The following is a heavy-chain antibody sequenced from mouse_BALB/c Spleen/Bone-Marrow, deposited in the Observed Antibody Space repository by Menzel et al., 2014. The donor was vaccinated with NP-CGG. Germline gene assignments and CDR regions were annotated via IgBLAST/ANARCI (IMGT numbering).Heavy chain of an antibody. V-gene: IGHV5-17*02. D-gene: IGHD1-3*01. CDR3: ARSGFSSGYFDH. Sequence: EVKLTGSGGGLVKPGGSRKLSCAASGFTFRSFAMHWVRQAPEKGLERVAYISSGSSTIYYADTVMGRFTISRDNPKYSRFLQMTSLRSEDTAMYYFARSGFSSGYFDHWAQSTTLTDSS. CDR2: ISSGSSTI. J-gene: IGHJ2*01. CDR1: GFTFRSFA.